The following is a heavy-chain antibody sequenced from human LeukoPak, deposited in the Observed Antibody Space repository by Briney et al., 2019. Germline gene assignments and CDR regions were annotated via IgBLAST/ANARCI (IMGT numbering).Heavy chain of an antibody. J-gene: IGHJ4*02. V-gene: IGHV4-39*01. CDR1: GGSISSSSHY. CDR3: ARIRYSENIDY. Sequence: KPSETLSLTCTVSGGSISSSSHYWGWIRQPPGKGLEWIGSIYYSGSTYYNPSLKSRVTISVDTSKNQFSLKLSSVTAADTAVYYCARIRYSENIDYWGQGTLVTVSS. D-gene: IGHD1-1*01. CDR2: IYYSGST.